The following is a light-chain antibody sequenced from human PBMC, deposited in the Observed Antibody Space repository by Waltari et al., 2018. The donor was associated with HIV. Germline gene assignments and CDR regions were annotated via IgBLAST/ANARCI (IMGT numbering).Light chain of an antibody. CDR3: QVWDSTSAHWV. J-gene: IGLJ3*02. CDR2: DNF. CDR1: NIEYKT. Sequence: SYVLTQPPSVSVAPGKTATITCVGSNIEYKTAHRYQVRPGQAPVLVIYDNFDRPSEIPERLSGSNSGNTATLTISRVEAGDEADYYCQVWDSTSAHWVFGGGTKLTVL. V-gene: IGLV3-21*03.